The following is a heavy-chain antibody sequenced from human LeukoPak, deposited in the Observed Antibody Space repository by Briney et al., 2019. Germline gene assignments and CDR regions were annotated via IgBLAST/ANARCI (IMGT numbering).Heavy chain of an antibody. Sequence: GGSLRLSCAASGFTFSSYWMSWVRQAPGKGLEWVANIKQEGSEKYYVDSVKGRFTISRDNAKNSLYLQMNSLRAEDTAVYYCARVPDPRSYYYDSSGPTRRDYWGQGTLVTVSS. CDR2: IKQEGSEK. CDR3: ARVPDPRSYYYDSSGPTRRDY. J-gene: IGHJ4*02. D-gene: IGHD3-22*01. V-gene: IGHV3-7*01. CDR1: GFTFSSYW.